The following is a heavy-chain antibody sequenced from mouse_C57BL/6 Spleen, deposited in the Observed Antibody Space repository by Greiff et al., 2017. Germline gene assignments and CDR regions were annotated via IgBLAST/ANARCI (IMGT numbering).Heavy chain of an antibody. CDR3: ARLPYGSSRYFDV. CDR1: GFTFSSYG. Sequence: EVKLMESGGDLVKPGGSLKLSCAASGFTFSSYGMSWVRQTPDKRLEWVATISSGGSYTYYPDSVKGRFTISRDKAKNTLYLQMSSLKSEDTAMYYCARLPYGSSRYFDVWGTGTTVTVSS. CDR2: ISSGGSYT. J-gene: IGHJ1*03. D-gene: IGHD1-1*01. V-gene: IGHV5-6*01.